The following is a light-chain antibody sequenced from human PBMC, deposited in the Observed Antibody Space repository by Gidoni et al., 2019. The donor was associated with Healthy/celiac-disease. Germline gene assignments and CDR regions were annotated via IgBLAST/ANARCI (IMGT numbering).Light chain of an antibody. CDR1: KLGDKY. J-gene: IGLJ2*01. CDR2: QDS. CDR3: QAWDSSTVV. V-gene: IGLV3-1*01. Sequence: SYELTQPPSVSVAPGPTASITCSGDKLGDKYARWYQQKPGQSPVLVIYQDSKRPSGIPERFSGSNSGNTATLTISGTQAMDEADYYCQAWDSSTVVFGGGTKLTVL.